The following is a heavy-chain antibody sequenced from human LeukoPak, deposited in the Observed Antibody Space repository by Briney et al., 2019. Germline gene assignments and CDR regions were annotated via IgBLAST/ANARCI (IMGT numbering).Heavy chain of an antibody. CDR1: GFTFSGYA. Sequence: PGGSLRLSCAASGFTFSGYAMSWVRQAPGKGLEWVANIKQDGSEKYYVDSVKGRFTISRDNAKNSLYLQMNGLRAEDTAVYYCASLNGGYSGYDYLDAFDIWGQGTMVTVSS. J-gene: IGHJ3*02. CDR3: ASLNGGYSGYDYLDAFDI. D-gene: IGHD5-12*01. CDR2: IKQDGSEK. V-gene: IGHV3-7*01.